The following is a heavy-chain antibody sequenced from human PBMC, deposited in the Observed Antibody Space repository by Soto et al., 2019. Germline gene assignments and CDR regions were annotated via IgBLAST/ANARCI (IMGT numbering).Heavy chain of an antibody. CDR2: IYHSGST. CDR3: AREDRGYCSGGSCYSNGMDV. D-gene: IGHD2-15*01. CDR1: GGSISSGGYS. Sequence: QLQLQESGSGLVKPSQTLSLTCAVSGGSISSGGYSWSWIRQPPGKGLEWIGYIYHSGSTYYNPSIKSRVTISVDRSKNQFSLKLSSVTAADTAVYYCAREDRGYCSGGSCYSNGMDVWGQGTTVTVSS. V-gene: IGHV4-30-2*01. J-gene: IGHJ6*02.